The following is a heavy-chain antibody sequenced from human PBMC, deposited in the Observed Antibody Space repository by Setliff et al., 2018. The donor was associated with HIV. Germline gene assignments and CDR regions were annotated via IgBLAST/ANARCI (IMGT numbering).Heavy chain of an antibody. Sequence: KASETLSLTCTVCGGSFSSYYWSWIRQPPGKGLEWIGEINHSGSTNYNPSLKSRVTISIDTSKNQFSLKLSSVTAADTAVYYCARGMVRGLRWNYWGQGTLVTVSS. J-gene: IGHJ4*02. CDR3: ARGMVRGLRWNY. CDR2: INHSGST. CDR1: GGSFSSYY. V-gene: IGHV4-34*01. D-gene: IGHD3-10*01.